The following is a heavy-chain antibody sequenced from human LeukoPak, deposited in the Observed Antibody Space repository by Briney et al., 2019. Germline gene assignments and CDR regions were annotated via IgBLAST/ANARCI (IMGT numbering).Heavy chain of an antibody. CDR1: GYTFTGYY. Sequence: ASVKVSCKASGYTFTGYYMHWVRQAPGQGLEWMGWINPNSGGTNYAQKFQGRVTITRDTSISTAYIELSRLRSDDTAVYYCARGLCSSTSCYIDAFDIWGQGPMVTVSS. D-gene: IGHD2-2*02. CDR3: ARGLCSSTSCYIDAFDI. CDR2: INPNSGGT. V-gene: IGHV1-2*02. J-gene: IGHJ3*02.